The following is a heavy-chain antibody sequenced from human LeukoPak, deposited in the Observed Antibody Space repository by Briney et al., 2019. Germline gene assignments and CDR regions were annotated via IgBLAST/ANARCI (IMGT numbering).Heavy chain of an antibody. CDR2: IIPIFGTA. J-gene: IGHJ5*02. CDR1: GGTFSSYA. Sequence: ASVKVSCKASGGTFSSYAISWVRQAPGQGLEWMGGIIPIFGTANYAQKFQGRVTITTDESTSTAYMELSSLRSEDTAVYYCARACSSTSCYGEQPFDPWGQGTLVTVSS. D-gene: IGHD2-2*01. V-gene: IGHV1-69*05. CDR3: ARACSSTSCYGEQPFDP.